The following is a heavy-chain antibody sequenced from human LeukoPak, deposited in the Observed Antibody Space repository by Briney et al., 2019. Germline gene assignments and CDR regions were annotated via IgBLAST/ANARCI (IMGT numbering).Heavy chain of an antibody. J-gene: IGHJ6*02. V-gene: IGHV3-48*01. CDR3: ASEAGTYYYYGMDV. Sequence: GGSLRLSCIPSGFTFSSYSMNWFRQAPGKGLEWVSYISTGSSTIYYADSVKGRFTISRDNARNSLYLRMNSLRAEDTAVYYCASEAGTYYYYGMDVWGQGTTVTVSS. CDR1: GFTFSSYS. D-gene: IGHD1-1*01. CDR2: ISTGSSTI.